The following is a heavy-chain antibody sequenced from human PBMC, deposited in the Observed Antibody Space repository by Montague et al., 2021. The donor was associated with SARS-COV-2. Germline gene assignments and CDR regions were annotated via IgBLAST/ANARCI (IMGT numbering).Heavy chain of an antibody. CDR3: ARQHGRGFVVTGYECYFDH. D-gene: IGHD5-12*01. CDR2: IHYSGST. J-gene: IGHJ4*02. CDR1: GDPISSSSYY. V-gene: IGHV4-39*01. Sequence: SETLSLTSTVSGDPISSSSYYRGVIRPSPGRVQGWIESIHYSGSTYYNPSLKSRVTISVDSPKYRFSLQLDSMTAADTAVYYCARQHGRGFVVTGYECYFDHWGRGSLVIVSS.